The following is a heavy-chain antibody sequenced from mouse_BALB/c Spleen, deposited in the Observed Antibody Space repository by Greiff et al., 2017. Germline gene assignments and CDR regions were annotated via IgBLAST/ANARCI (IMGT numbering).Heavy chain of an antibody. CDR1: GFNIKDTY. CDR3: ASSVDY. V-gene: IGHV14-3*02. Sequence: DVQLQESGAELVKPGASVKLSCTASGFNIKDTYMHWVKQRPEQGLEWIGRIDPANGNTKYDPKFQGKATITADTSSNTAYLQLSSLTSEDTAVYYCASSVDYWGQGTSVTVSS. CDR2: IDPANGNT. D-gene: IGHD6-1*01. J-gene: IGHJ4*01.